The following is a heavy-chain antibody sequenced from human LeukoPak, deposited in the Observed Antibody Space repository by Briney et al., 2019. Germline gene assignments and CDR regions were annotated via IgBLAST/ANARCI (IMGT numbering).Heavy chain of an antibody. J-gene: IGHJ4*02. V-gene: IGHV3-30-3*01. CDR2: ISFDGSNK. Sequence: PGGSLRLSCAASGFTFSSYAMHWVRQAPGKGLEWVAVISFDGSNKNYADSVRGRFTISRDNSKNTLYLQMNSLRAEDTAVYYCARGTYYYDRSAYGGDYWGQGTLVTVSS. D-gene: IGHD3-22*01. CDR1: GFTFSSYA. CDR3: ARGTYYYDRSAYGGDY.